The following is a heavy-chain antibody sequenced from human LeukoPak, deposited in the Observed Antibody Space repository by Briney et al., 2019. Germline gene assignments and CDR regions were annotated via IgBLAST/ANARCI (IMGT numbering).Heavy chain of an antibody. J-gene: IGHJ4*02. D-gene: IGHD1-26*01. Sequence: GGSLRLSCAASGFTFSSYWMHWVRQAPGKGLVWVSRISSDGSTTSYADSVKGRFTNSRDNAKNTLYLQMSSLRAEDTAVYYCARRGGSYNDYWGQGTLVTVSS. CDR2: ISSDGSTT. CDR3: ARRGGSYNDY. CDR1: GFTFSSYW. V-gene: IGHV3-74*01.